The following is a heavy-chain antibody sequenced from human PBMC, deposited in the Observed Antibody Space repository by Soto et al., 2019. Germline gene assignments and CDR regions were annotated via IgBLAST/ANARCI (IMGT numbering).Heavy chain of an antibody. CDR1: GFTFSSYG. J-gene: IGHJ4*02. D-gene: IGHD3-10*01. CDR3: ARDRTKPLITMVRGVIMGPFDY. CDR2: IWYDGSNK. Sequence: PGESLKISCAASGFTFSSYGMHWVRQAPGKGLEWVAVIWYDGSNKYYADSVKGRFTISRDNSKNTLYLQMNSLRAEDTAVYYCARDRTKPLITMVRGVIMGPFDYWGQGTLVTVSS. V-gene: IGHV3-33*01.